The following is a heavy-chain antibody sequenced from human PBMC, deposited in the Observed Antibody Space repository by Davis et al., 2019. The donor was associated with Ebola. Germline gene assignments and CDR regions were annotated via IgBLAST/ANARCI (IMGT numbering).Heavy chain of an antibody. CDR2: IYDSGST. Sequence: SETLSLTCAVSGGSISSSNWWSWVRQPPGKGLEWIGEIYDSGSTNYNPSLKSRVTISVDKSKNQFTLKLSSVTAADTAVYYCARRSSSWYWGAFDIWGQGTMVTVSS. V-gene: IGHV4-4*02. J-gene: IGHJ3*02. CDR1: GGSISSSNW. D-gene: IGHD6-13*01. CDR3: ARRSSSWYWGAFDI.